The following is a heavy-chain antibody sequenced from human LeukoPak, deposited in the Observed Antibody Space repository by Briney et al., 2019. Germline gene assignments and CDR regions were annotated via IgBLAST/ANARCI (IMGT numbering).Heavy chain of an antibody. Sequence: QPGGSLRLSCAASGFTFSSYAMHWVRQAPGKGLEWVAVISYDGSNKYYADSVKGRFTISRDNSKNTLYLQMNSLRAEDTAVYYCARDRQEYSSGWYVRYFDYWGQGTLVTVSS. CDR1: GFTFSSYA. J-gene: IGHJ4*02. V-gene: IGHV3-30*04. CDR2: ISYDGSNK. D-gene: IGHD6-13*01. CDR3: ARDRQEYSSGWYVRYFDY.